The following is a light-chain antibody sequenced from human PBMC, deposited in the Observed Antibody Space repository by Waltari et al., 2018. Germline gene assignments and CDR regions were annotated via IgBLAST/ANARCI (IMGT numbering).Light chain of an antibody. CDR2: DAS. CDR3: QQYNNLQT. Sequence: EIVMTQSPPALSVSPGESATLSCRASQSVTSNLAWYQKKRGHSPRLLIYDASIRATGIPARFSGRGSGTEFTLTISSLQSEDFAVYYCQQYNNLQTFGQGTKLELK. V-gene: IGKV3D-15*01. J-gene: IGKJ2*01. CDR1: QSVTSN.